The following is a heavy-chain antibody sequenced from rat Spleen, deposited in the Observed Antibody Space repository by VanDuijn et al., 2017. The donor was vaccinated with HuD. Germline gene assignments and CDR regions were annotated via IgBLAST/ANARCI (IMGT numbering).Heavy chain of an antibody. Sequence: EVQLVESGGGLVQPGRSLKLSCAASGFTFSDYNMAWVRQAPKKGLEWVATIIYDGSRTYYRDSVKGRFTISRDNAKSTLYLQMDSLRSEDTATYYCARQIYSSWYFDFWGPGTMVTVSS. J-gene: IGHJ1*01. CDR1: GFTFSDYN. V-gene: IGHV5S10*01. D-gene: IGHD1-2*01. CDR2: IIYDGSRT. CDR3: ARQIYSSWYFDF.